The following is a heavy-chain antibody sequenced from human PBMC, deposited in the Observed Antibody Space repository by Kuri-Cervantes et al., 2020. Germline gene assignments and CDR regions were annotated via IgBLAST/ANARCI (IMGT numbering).Heavy chain of an antibody. CDR3: AKDWGLR. Sequence: ETLSLTCAASGFTFSNAWMSWVRQAPGKGLEWVGRIKSKTDGGTTDYAAPVKGRFTISRDDSKNTLYLQMNSLRAEDTAVYYCAKDWGLRWGQGTLVTVSS. CDR1: GFTFSNAW. V-gene: IGHV3-15*01. J-gene: IGHJ4*02. CDR2: IKSKTDGGTT. D-gene: IGHD4-17*01.